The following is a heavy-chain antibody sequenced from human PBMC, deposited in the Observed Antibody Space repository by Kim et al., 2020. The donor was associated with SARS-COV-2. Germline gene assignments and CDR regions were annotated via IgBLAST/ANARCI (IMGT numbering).Heavy chain of an antibody. V-gene: IGHV3-66*01. J-gene: IGHJ6*02. D-gene: IGHD2-21*01. CDR2: IYSGGST. CDR1: GFTVSSNY. Sequence: GGSLRLSCAASGFTVSSNYMSWVRQAPGKGLEWVSVIYSGGSTYYADSVKGRFTISRDNSKNTLYLQMNSLRAEDTAVYYCARDSFGSPYWYYYGMDVWGQGTTVTVSS. CDR3: ARDSFGSPYWYYYGMDV.